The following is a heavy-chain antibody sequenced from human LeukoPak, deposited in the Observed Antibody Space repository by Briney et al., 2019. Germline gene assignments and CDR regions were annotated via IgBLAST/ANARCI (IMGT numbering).Heavy chain of an antibody. J-gene: IGHJ3*02. D-gene: IGHD1-26*01. V-gene: IGHV1-8*03. CDR3: ARRADSGNYYAAFGI. CDR1: GYTFTSYD. CDR2: MNPNSGNT. Sequence: ASVKVSCKASGYTFTSYDINWVRQATGQGLEWMGWMNPNSGNTGYAQNFQGRVTITRNTSTKTAYLELSSLRSEDTAVYYCARRADSGNYYAAFGIWGQGTMVTVSS.